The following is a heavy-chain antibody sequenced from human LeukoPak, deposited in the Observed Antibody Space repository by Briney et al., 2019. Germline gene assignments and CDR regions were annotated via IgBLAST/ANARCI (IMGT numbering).Heavy chain of an antibody. D-gene: IGHD3-9*01. Sequence: GESLKISCQGFGYNFSNYWIGWVRQMSGKGLEWMGIIYPGDSDTRYSPSFQGQVTISADRSIGTAYLQWSSLKASDTAIYYCARADDILSGFDKNWLDPWGQGTLVTVSS. CDR1: GYNFSNYW. CDR2: IYPGDSDT. J-gene: IGHJ5*02. V-gene: IGHV5-51*01. CDR3: ARADDILSGFDKNWLDP.